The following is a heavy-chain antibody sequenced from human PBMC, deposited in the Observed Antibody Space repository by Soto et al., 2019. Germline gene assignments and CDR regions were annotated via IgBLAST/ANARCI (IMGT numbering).Heavy chain of an antibody. D-gene: IGHD6-19*01. CDR3: AKESRAVAGTTDFDY. CDR1: GGSISSGGYY. J-gene: IGHJ4*02. V-gene: IGHV4-31*03. CDR2: IYYSGST. Sequence: SETLSLTCTVSGGSISSGGYYWSWIRQHPGKGLEWIGYIYYSGSTYYNPSLKSRVTISVDTSKNQFSLKLSSVTAADTAVYYCAKESRAVAGTTDFDYWGQGTLVTVSS.